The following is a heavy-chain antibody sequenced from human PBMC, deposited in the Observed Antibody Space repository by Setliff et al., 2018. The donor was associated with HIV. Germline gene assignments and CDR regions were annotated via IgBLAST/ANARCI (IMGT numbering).Heavy chain of an antibody. CDR3: ARVGVRNWNDDGIDY. CDR1: GDSISSGTYY. D-gene: IGHD1-1*01. V-gene: IGHV4-39*01. Sequence: SETLSLTCNVSGDSISSGTYYWGWVRQAPGKGLEWIGSIFYSGDAHYNPSLKRRVTISVDTSKNQLSLKVRSVTAADTALYYCARVGVRNWNDDGIDYWGQGTLVTVSS. J-gene: IGHJ4*02. CDR2: IFYSGDA.